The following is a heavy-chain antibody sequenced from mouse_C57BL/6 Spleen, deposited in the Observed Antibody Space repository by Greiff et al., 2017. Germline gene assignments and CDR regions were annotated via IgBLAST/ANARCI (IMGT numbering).Heavy chain of an antibody. CDR2: ISSGSSTI. CDR1: GFTFSDYG. J-gene: IGHJ1*03. CDR3: ARRMGQGYFDV. Sequence: EVNVVESGGGLVKPGGSLKLSCAASGFTFSDYGMHWVRQAPEKGLEWVAYISSGSSTIYYADTVKGRFTISRDNAKNTLFLQMTSLRSEDTAMYYCARRMGQGYFDVWGTGTTVTVSS. D-gene: IGHD3-3*01. V-gene: IGHV5-17*01.